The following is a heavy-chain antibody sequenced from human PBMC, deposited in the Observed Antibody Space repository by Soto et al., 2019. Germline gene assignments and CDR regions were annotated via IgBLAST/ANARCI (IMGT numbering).Heavy chain of an antibody. Sequence: SVKVSCKASGGTFSSYAISWVRQAPGQGLEWMGGIIPIFGTANYAQKFQGRVTITADESTSTAYMELSSLRSEDTAIYYCARPTRYYYDTSDQSAWFDPWGQGTLVTVSS. CDR3: ARPTRYYYDTSDQSAWFDP. J-gene: IGHJ5*02. CDR1: GGTFSSYA. CDR2: IIPIFGTA. D-gene: IGHD3-22*01. V-gene: IGHV1-69*13.